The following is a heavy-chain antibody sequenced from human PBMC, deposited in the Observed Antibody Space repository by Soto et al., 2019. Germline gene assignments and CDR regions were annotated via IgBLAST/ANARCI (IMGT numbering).Heavy chain of an antibody. J-gene: IGHJ6*02. CDR2: ISGSGATT. CDR3: AKVGGYSYSYYYYYALDV. Sequence: VGCLGLYSTEPGILFSTLAVSGLRQAPGTGMEWVSVISGSGATTYYADSVKGRFSISRDNSKNTLYLQMNSLRAEDTAIYYCAKVGGYSYSYYYYYALDVWGQGTTVTVSS. CDR1: GILFSTLA. V-gene: IGHV3-23*01. D-gene: IGHD5-18*01.